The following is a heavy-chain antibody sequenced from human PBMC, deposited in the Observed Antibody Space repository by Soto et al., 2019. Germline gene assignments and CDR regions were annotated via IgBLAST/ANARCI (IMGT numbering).Heavy chain of an antibody. Sequence: EVQLLQSGGGLVQPGGSLRLSCAASGFTFSHYAMSWVRQAPGKGLKWVTSISSSGSSTYYADSVKGRVTISTDHSKNVLYLQMDNLRVEDTAIYYCAMAGELYYFDYRGQGTLVSVSS. J-gene: IGHJ4*02. CDR2: ISSSGSST. V-gene: IGHV3-23*01. CDR3: AMAGELYYFDY. D-gene: IGHD1-26*01. CDR1: GFTFSHYA.